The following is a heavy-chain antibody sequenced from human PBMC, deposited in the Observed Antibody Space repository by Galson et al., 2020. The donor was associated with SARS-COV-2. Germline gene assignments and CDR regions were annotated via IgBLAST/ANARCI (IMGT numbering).Heavy chain of an antibody. CDR1: SGSFSGHY. V-gene: IGHV4-34*01. CDR2: NNDSGST. Sequence: SETLSLTCAVYSGSFSGHYWSWIRQAPGKGLEWIGENNDSGSTSYNPSLKSRVTISVDTSKNQFSLRLNSVTAADTAVYYCARAKARIPKAVDMWGQGRRVTVSS. J-gene: IGHJ3*02. CDR3: ARAKARIPKAVDM.